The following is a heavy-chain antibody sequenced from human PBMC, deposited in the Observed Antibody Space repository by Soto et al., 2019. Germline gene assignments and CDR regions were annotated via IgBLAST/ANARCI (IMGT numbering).Heavy chain of an antibody. J-gene: IGHJ6*02. Sequence: GGSLRLSCAASGFTFSGSAMHWVRQASGKGLEWVGRIRSKANSYATAYAASVKGRFTISRDDSKNTAYLQMNSLKTEDTAVYYCTRGAYYYDILTGYYTWRHYGMDVWGQGTTVTVSS. V-gene: IGHV3-73*01. CDR1: GFTFSGSA. D-gene: IGHD3-9*01. CDR3: TRGAYYYDILTGYYTWRHYGMDV. CDR2: IRSKANSYAT.